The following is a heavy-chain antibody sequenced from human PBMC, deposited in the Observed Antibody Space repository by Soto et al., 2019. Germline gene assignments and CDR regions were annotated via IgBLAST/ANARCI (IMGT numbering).Heavy chain of an antibody. V-gene: IGHV3-13*04. CDR3: ARGVYLDYYGSGSYYSKGMDV. CDR1: GFTFSSYD. CDR2: IGTAGDT. J-gene: IGHJ6*02. D-gene: IGHD3-10*01. Sequence: PGGSLRLSCAASGFTFSSYDMHWVRQATGKGLEWVSAIGTAGDTYYPGSVKGRFTISRENAKNSLYLQMNSLRAGDTAVYYCARGVYLDYYGSGSYYSKGMDVWGQRTTVTVPS.